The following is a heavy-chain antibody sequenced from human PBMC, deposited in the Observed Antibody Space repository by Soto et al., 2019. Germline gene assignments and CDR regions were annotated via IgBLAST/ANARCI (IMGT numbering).Heavy chain of an antibody. CDR1: GGTFSSYA. J-gene: IGHJ3*02. V-gene: IGHV1-69*13. CDR2: IIPIFGTA. D-gene: IGHD1-1*01. Sequence: GASVKVSCKASGGTFSSYAISWVRQAPGQGLEWMGGIIPIFGTANYAQKFQGRATITADESTSTAYMELSSLRSEDTAVYYCARGLESGTDAFDIWGQGTMVTVS. CDR3: ARGLESGTDAFDI.